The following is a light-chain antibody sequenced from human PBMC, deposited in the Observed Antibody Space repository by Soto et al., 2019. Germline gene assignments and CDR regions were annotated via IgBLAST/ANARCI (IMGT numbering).Light chain of an antibody. J-gene: IGLJ1*01. CDR3: AAWDDSLSGYV. CDR1: SSNIGRNY. CDR2: SNN. V-gene: IGLV1-47*02. Sequence: QYVLTPPPSASGTPGQMVTISCTGSSSNIGRNYVYWYQQLPGTAPKLLIYSNNQRPSGVPDRFSGSKSGTSASLAISGLRSEDEADYYCAAWDDSLSGYVFGTGNEFPVL.